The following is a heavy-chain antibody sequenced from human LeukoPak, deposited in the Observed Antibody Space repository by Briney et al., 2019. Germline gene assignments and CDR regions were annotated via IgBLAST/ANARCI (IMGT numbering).Heavy chain of an antibody. CDR3: ARYTVARRYFDY. CDR1: GGSISSDTYY. CDR2: IYTSGST. J-gene: IGHJ4*02. D-gene: IGHD6-19*01. V-gene: IGHV4-61*02. Sequence: SETLSLTCTLSGGSISSDTYYWTCIRQPAGKGLEWIGRIYTSGSTNYNPSLKSRVTISVDTSKNQFSLKLSSVTAADTAVYYCARYTVARRYFDYWGQGTLVTVSS.